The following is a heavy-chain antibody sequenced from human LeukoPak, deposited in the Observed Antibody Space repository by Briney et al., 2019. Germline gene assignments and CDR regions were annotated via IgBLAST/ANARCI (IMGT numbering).Heavy chain of an antibody. V-gene: IGHV3-48*01. CDR3: AKDQVGRLIRYMDV. Sequence: GGSLRLSCAASGFTFSSYSMNWVRHAPGKGLEWVSYIGSTTSTIYYADSVKGRFTISRDNSKNTLYLQMNSLRAEDTAVYYCAKDQVGRLIRYMDVWGKGTTVTISS. CDR2: IGSTTSTI. J-gene: IGHJ6*03. CDR1: GFTFSSYS. D-gene: IGHD1-26*01.